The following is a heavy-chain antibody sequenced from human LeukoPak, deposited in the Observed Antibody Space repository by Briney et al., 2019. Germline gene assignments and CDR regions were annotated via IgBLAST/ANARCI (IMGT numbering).Heavy chain of an antibody. CDR1: GFNFSYYG. J-gene: IGHJ5*02. D-gene: IGHD2-21*01. CDR2: IRYDGGIK. V-gene: IGHV3-30*02. CDR3: AQDRSGDVADYCEGS. Sequence: GGSLRLSCVASGFNFSYYGMYWVRQDPDKGLEWVAFIRYDGGIKFYADSVKDRFTISRDNSMATLYLQMNSLRGEDTAIYYCAQDRSGDVADYCEGSWGQGTLVTVSS.